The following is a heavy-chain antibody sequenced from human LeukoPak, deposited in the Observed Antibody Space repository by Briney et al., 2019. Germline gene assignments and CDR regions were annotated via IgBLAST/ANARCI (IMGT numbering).Heavy chain of an antibody. D-gene: IGHD2-2*01. CDR1: GFTFSSDG. J-gene: IGHJ4*02. V-gene: IGHV3-30*18. CDR2: ISYDVSNK. CDR3: AKDRCSSTSCHLDY. Sequence: GGSLRLSCAAAGFTFSSDGMQWVRQAAGRGLGWVAVISYDVSNKDYADSVKRRFTISRDNSKNTLYLQMNSLRTEDTAVYYCAKDRCSSTSCHLDYWGQGTLVTVSS.